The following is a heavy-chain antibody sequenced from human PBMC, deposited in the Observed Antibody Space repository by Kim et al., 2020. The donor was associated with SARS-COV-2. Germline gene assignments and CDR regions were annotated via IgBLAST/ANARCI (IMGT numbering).Heavy chain of an antibody. CDR1: GFTFSSYA. V-gene: IGHV3-23*03. Sequence: GGSLRLSCAASGFTFSSYAMIWVRQAPGRGLEWVSIIYSDGSGTHYADSVKGRFTISRDNSKNMLYLQMNGVRAEDTAVYYCAKADGSGSYCFDYWGQG. CDR3: AKADGSGSYCFDY. D-gene: IGHD3-10*01. J-gene: IGHJ4*02. CDR2: IYSDGSGT.